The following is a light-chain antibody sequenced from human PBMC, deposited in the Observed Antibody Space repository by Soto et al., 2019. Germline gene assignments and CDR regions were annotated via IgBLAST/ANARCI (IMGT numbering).Light chain of an antibody. CDR3: QQYYSSPPT. J-gene: IGKJ1*01. CDR1: HNILYSSDNKNY. Sequence: DIVLAQSQNSLSAWRGGMATINCKPIHNILYSSDNKNYLSWYQQRPGQPPKLLFYWASTRESGVPDRFSGSGSGTHLTLTITSLQAEDVAVYYCQQYYSSPPTFGQGTKVDIK. V-gene: IGKV4-1*01. CDR2: WAS.